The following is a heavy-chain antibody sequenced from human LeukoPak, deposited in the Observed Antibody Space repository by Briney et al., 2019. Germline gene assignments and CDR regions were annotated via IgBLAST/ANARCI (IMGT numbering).Heavy chain of an antibody. J-gene: IGHJ4*02. CDR3: ARVSQTPGGQGYFDY. CDR1: GFTFSSYS. D-gene: IGHD2-15*01. Sequence: PGGSLRLSCAASGFTFSSYSTNWVRQAPGKGLEWVSYISSSSSTIYYADSVKGRFTISRDNAKNSLYLQMNSLRAEDTAVYYCARVSQTPGGQGYFDYWGQGTLVTVSS. CDR2: ISSSSSTI. V-gene: IGHV3-48*01.